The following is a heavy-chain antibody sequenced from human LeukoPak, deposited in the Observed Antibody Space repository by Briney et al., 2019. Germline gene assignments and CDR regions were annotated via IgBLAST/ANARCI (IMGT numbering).Heavy chain of an antibody. CDR3: AKDTPYYYDSSGYSKYYYYGMDV. Sequence: GGSLRLSCAASGFTVSSNYMSWVRQAPGKGLEWVSVIYSGGSTYYADSVKGRFTISRDNSKNTLYLQMNSLRAEDTAVYYCAKDTPYYYDSSGYSKYYYYGMDVWGQGTTVTVSS. CDR1: GFTVSSNY. J-gene: IGHJ6*02. D-gene: IGHD3-22*01. CDR2: IYSGGST. V-gene: IGHV3-53*01.